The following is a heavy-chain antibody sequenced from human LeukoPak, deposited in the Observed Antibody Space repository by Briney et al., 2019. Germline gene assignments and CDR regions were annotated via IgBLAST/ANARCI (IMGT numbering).Heavy chain of an antibody. V-gene: IGHV1-18*01. J-gene: IGHJ4*02. D-gene: IGHD4-17*01. Sequence: ASVKVSCKASGYTFTSYGISWVRQAPGQGLEWMGWISAYNGNTNYAQKLQGRVTMTTDTSTSTAYMELRSLRSDDTAVYYCARDSWAYYGDYEDNYFDYWGQGTLVTVSS. CDR2: ISAYNGNT. CDR3: ARDSWAYYGDYEDNYFDY. CDR1: GYTFTSYG.